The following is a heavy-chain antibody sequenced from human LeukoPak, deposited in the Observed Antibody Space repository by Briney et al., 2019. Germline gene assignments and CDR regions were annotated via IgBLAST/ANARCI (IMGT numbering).Heavy chain of an antibody. CDR2: IYHSGST. V-gene: IGHV4-38-2*02. CDR1: GYSISSGYY. Sequence: SETLSLTCTVSGYSISSGYYWGWIRQPPGKGLEWIGSIYHSGSTYYNPSLKSRVTISVDTSKNQFSLKLSSVTAADTAVYYCASGYSSATMYYFDYWGQGTLVTVSS. J-gene: IGHJ4*02. D-gene: IGHD6-19*01. CDR3: ASGYSSATMYYFDY.